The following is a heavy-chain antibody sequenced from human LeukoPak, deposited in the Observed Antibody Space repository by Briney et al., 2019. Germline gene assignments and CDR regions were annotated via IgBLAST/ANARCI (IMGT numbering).Heavy chain of an antibody. V-gene: IGHV3-23*01. Sequence: GGSLRLSCAASGFXFTSYVMNWVRQAPGKRLEWVSAISGSGDSTYYADSVKGRFTISRDNSKNTLYLQMNSLRAEDTAVYYCAKVTYDYVWGSYENWGQGVLVTVSS. CDR1: GFXFTSYV. CDR2: ISGSGDST. D-gene: IGHD3-16*01. CDR3: AKVTYDYVWGSYEN. J-gene: IGHJ4*02.